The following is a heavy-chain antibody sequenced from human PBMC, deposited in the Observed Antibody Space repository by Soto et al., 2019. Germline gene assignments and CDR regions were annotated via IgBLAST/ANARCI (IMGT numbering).Heavy chain of an antibody. J-gene: IGHJ4*02. CDR2: IIPLFGTA. CDR3: ARADCSGGSCYYFDY. V-gene: IGHV1-69*13. Sequence: SVKVSCKASGGTLSSYAISWVRQAPRQGPERMGGIIPLFGTANYAQKFQGRVTITADESTSTAYMELSSLRSEDTAVYYCARADCSGGSCYYFDYWGQGTLVTVSS. D-gene: IGHD2-15*01. CDR1: GGTLSSYA.